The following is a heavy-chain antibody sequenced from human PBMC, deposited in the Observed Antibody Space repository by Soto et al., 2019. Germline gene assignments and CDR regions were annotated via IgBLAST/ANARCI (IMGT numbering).Heavy chain of an antibody. D-gene: IGHD2-21*02. Sequence: ASVTVSCQASGYTFTSYGISLVRQAPGQGLEWMGWISAYNGNTNYAQKLQGRVTMTTDTSTSTAYMELRSLRSDDTAVYYCARFVVVTAIQYYYGMDVWGQGTTVTVSS. CDR1: GYTFTSYG. V-gene: IGHV1-18*01. J-gene: IGHJ6*02. CDR2: ISAYNGNT. CDR3: ARFVVVTAIQYYYGMDV.